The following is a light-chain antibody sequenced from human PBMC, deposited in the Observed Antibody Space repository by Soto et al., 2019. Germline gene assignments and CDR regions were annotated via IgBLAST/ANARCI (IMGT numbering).Light chain of an antibody. V-gene: IGLV2-14*01. CDR2: EVT. J-gene: IGLJ1*01. Sequence: QSVLTQPASVSGSPGQSITISCTGTSSDIGAYDYVSWFQQHPDKAPKLMISEVTNRPSGVSDRFSGSKSGNAASLTISGIQAEDEAYYLCVSFTPAHTHIFGTGTKVTVL. CDR3: VSFTPAHTHI. CDR1: SSDIGAYDY.